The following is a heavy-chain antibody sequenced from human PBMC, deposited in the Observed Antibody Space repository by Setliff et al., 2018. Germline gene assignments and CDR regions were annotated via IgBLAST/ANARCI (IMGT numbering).Heavy chain of an antibody. CDR2: IYYSGNT. CDR1: GGSIDSHY. J-gene: IGHJ4*02. Sequence: SETLSLTCSVSGGSIDSHYWSWIRQPPGKGLEWIGSIYYSGNTNYNPSLKSRVTISIDTSKNQFSLKLSSVTAADTAVYHCARDILLGRVPTAMVSETPGYWGQGTLVTVSS. V-gene: IGHV4-59*11. D-gene: IGHD5-18*01. CDR3: ARDILLGRVPTAMVSETPGY.